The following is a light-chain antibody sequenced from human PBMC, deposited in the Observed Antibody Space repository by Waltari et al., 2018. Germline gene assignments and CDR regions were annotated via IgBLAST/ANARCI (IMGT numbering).Light chain of an antibody. CDR3: AAFDDSLNGWV. V-gene: IGLV1-47*01. Sequence: QSMLTQPSSPSGAPGQRVTISCSGSSSNIGSNYVYWYQRLPGTAPKLLIYRNNQRPSGVPDRCSGSKSGTSASLAISGLRSEDEADYYCAAFDDSLNGWVFGGGTKLTVL. CDR2: RNN. CDR1: SSNIGSNY. J-gene: IGLJ3*02.